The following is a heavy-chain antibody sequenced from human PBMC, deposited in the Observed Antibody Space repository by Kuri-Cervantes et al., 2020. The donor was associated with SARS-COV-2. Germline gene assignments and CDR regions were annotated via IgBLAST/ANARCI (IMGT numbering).Heavy chain of an antibody. V-gene: IGHV3-23*01. CDR1: GFTFSNAW. J-gene: IGHJ3*02. D-gene: IGHD2/OR15-2a*01. Sequence: LSLTCAASGFTFSNAWMNWVRQAPGKGLEWVSAISGPGTSTYYADSVKGRFTISRDNSKHTLHLQMNSLRAEDTAIYYCARIPGGPVFDLNEYSFDIWGQGTMVTVSS. CDR2: ISGPGTST. CDR3: ARIPGGPVFDLNEYSFDI.